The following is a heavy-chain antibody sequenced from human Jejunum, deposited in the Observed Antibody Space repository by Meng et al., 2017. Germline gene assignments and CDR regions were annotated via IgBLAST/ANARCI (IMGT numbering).Heavy chain of an antibody. CDR1: GFTFSNAW. CDR3: TTLITSHYYDSSGYHYLFDY. V-gene: IGHV3-15*01. CDR2: IKSKTDGGTT. D-gene: IGHD3-22*01. Sequence: GESLKISCAASGFTFSNAWMSWVRQAPGKGLEWVGRIKSKTDGGTTDYAAPVKGRFTISRDDSKRTLDLQMNSLKTEDTAVYYCTTLITSHYYDSSGYHYLFDYWGQGTLVTVSS. J-gene: IGHJ4*02.